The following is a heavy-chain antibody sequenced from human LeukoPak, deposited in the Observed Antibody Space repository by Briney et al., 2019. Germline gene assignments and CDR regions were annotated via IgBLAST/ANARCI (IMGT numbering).Heavy chain of an antibody. Sequence: SETLSLTCTVSGGFICSSSYYWGWIRQPPGKGLEWIGSIYYSGSTNYNPSLKSRVTISIDTSKNHFSLKLSSVTAADTAVYYCARHGDYYDSSGYYRFDYWGQGTLVTVSS. J-gene: IGHJ4*02. D-gene: IGHD3-22*01. CDR3: ARHGDYYDSSGYYRFDY. CDR2: IYYSGST. CDR1: GGFICSSSYY. V-gene: IGHV4-39*01.